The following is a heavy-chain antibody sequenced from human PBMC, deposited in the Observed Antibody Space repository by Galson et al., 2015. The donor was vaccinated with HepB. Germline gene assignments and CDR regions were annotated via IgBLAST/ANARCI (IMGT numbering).Heavy chain of an antibody. CDR1: GFTFSDYY. CDR2: ISSSSSYT. D-gene: IGHD6-19*01. V-gene: IGHV3-11*03. CDR3: ARGDSSGWSDY. Sequence: LRLSCAASGFTFSDYYMSWIRQAPGKGLEWVSYISSSSSYTNYADSVKGRFTISRDNAKNSLYLQMNSLRAEDTAVYYCARGDSSGWSDYWGQGTLVTVSS. J-gene: IGHJ4*02.